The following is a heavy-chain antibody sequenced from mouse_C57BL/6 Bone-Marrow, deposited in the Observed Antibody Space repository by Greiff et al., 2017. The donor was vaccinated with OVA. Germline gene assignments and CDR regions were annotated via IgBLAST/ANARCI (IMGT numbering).Heavy chain of an antibody. CDR3: ARRDYGSSYWYFDV. CDR1: GFSLTSYG. Sequence: VHLVESGPGLVQPSQSLSITCTVSGFSLTSYGVHWVRQSPGKGLEWLGVIWSGGSTDYNAAFISRLSISKDNSKSQVFFKMNSLQADDTAIYYCARRDYGSSYWYFDVWGTGTTVTVSS. D-gene: IGHD1-1*01. CDR2: IWSGGST. V-gene: IGHV2-2*01. J-gene: IGHJ1*03.